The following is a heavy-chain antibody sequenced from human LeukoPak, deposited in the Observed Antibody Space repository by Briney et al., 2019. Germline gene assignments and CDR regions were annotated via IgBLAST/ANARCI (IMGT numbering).Heavy chain of an antibody. CDR2: MYPGDSDT. D-gene: IGHD1-7*01. CDR1: GYIFTSYW. Sequence: PGESLKISCKGSGYIFTSYWIGWVRQMPGKGLEWMGIMYPGDSDTRYSPSFQGQVTISADKSASTAYLQWGSLKASDTAMYYCARLAQTTFDYWGQGTLVTVSS. V-gene: IGHV5-51*01. J-gene: IGHJ4*02. CDR3: ARLAQTTFDY.